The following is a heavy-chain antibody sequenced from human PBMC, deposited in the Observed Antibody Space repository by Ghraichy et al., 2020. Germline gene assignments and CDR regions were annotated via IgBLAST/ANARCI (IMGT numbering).Heavy chain of an antibody. CDR3: ARGHSQDWYFDL. J-gene: IGHJ2*01. D-gene: IGHD6-13*01. V-gene: IGHV1-69*13. CDR1: GGTFSSYA. CDR2: IIPIFGTA. Sequence: SVKVSCKASGGTFSSYAISWVRQAPGQGLEWMGGIIPIFGTANYAQKFQGRVTITADESTSTAYMELSILRSEDTAVYYCARGHSQDWYFDLWGRGTLVTVSS.